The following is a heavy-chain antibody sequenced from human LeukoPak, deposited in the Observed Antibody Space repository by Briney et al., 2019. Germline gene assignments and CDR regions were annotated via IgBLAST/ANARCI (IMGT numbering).Heavy chain of an antibody. Sequence: GASVKVSCKASGYTFTGYYMHWVRQAPGQGLEWMGWINPNSGGTNYAQKFQGRVTMTRDTSISTAYMELSRLRSDDTAVYYCARAKWLVHLEVAHYGFDPWGQGTLVTVSS. J-gene: IGHJ5*02. V-gene: IGHV1-2*02. CDR2: INPNSGGT. CDR3: ARAKWLVHLEVAHYGFDP. D-gene: IGHD6-19*01. CDR1: GYTFTGYY.